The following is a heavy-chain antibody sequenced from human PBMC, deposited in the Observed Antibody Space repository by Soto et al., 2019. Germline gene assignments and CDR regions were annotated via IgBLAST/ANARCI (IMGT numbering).Heavy chain of an antibody. CDR2: IWYDGSNK. Sequence: VPLVESGGGVVQPGGSLRLSCTTSGFTFNTYGMHWVRQAPGKGLEWVAIIWYDGSNKYYADSVKGRFTISRDNSRNTLYLQMNSLRAEDTALYYCARADCTGAYCYSWPFNYGVDVWGQGTTVTVSS. CDR3: ARADCTGAYCYSWPFNYGVDV. D-gene: IGHD2-15*01. V-gene: IGHV3-33*08. CDR1: GFTFNTYG. J-gene: IGHJ6*02.